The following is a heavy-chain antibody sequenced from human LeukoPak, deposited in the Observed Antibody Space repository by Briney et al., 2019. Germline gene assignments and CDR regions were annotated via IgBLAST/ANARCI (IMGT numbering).Heavy chain of an antibody. V-gene: IGHV1-2*02. D-gene: IGHD5-24*01. CDR2: INPNSGGT. CDR1: GYTFTGYY. Sequence: ASGKVSCKASGYTFTGYYMHWVRQAPGQGLEWMGWINPNSGGTNYAQKFQGRVTITADKSTSTAYMEPSSLRSEDTAVYYCARVPLRDGYNYNYYYGMDVWGQGNTVTVSS. J-gene: IGHJ6*02. CDR3: ARVPLRDGYNYNYYYGMDV.